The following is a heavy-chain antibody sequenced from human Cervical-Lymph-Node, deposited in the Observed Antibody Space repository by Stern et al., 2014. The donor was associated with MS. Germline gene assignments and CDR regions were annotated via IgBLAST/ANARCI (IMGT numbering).Heavy chain of an antibody. CDR1: GFSLSASGVS. CDR3: ARGNSTGYYRDWFDP. V-gene: IGHV2-5*02. J-gene: IGHJ5*02. CDR2: ISWDDDK. D-gene: IGHD6-19*01. Sequence: QVTLRESGPTLVKPTQTLTLTCTFSGFSLSASGVSVGWIRQPPGKALEWLALISWDDDKRYSPSLKSRLTITKDTSKNQVVLTMTNMAPVDTATFYCARGNSTGYYRDWFDPWGQGTLVTVSS.